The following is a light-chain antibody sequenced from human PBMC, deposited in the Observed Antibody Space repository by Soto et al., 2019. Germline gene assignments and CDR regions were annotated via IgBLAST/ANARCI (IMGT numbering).Light chain of an antibody. V-gene: IGKV1-5*01. CDR1: QSISSW. Sequence: DIQMTQSPSTLSASVGDRVTITCRASQSISSWLAWYQQKPGKAPKLLIYDASSLESGAPSRFSGSGSGTEFTRTISSLQPDDFGAYYGEQYNSYPWTCGEGTEVEIK. J-gene: IGKJ1*01. CDR3: EQYNSYPWT. CDR2: DAS.